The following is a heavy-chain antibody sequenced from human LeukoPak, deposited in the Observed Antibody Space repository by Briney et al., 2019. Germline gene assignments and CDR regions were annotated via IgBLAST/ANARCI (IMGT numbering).Heavy chain of an antibody. CDR3: ASISGTYGPPMDV. D-gene: IGHD3-10*01. Sequence: ASVKVSCKASGYTFTSYYMHWVRQAPGQGLEWMGIINPSGGSTSYAQKFQGRVTMTRDTSTSTVHMELSSLRSEDTAVYYCASISGTYGPPMDVWGQGTTVTVSS. CDR2: INPSGGST. J-gene: IGHJ6*02. V-gene: IGHV1-46*01. CDR1: GYTFTSYY.